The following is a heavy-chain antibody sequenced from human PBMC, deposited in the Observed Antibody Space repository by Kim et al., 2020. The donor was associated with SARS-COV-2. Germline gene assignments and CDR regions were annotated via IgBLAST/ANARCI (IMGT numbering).Heavy chain of an antibody. J-gene: IGHJ4*02. CDR1: GFTFISYS. Sequence: WGSLRLSCATSGFTFISYSMHWVRQAPGKGLEWVSSIKSDSTYIYYADSVRGRFTSSRDYAKNSLYLQMNSLRVEDTAVYYCARGGDLDYWGRGTLVTVSS. V-gene: IGHV3-21*01. CDR2: IKSDSTYI. D-gene: IGHD3-10*01. CDR3: ARGGDLDY.